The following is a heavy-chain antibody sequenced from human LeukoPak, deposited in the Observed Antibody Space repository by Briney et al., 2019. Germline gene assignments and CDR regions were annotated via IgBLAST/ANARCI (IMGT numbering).Heavy chain of an antibody. D-gene: IGHD3-10*01. J-gene: IGHJ4*02. CDR3: ARDYYGTPPLDY. Sequence: ASVKVSCKASGYTFTSYGFSWVRQAPGQGLEWMGWISAYNGDTNFAQRLQGRLTMTTDTSTGTAYMELRSLRSDDTAVYYCARDYYGTPPLDYWGQGTLVTVSS. V-gene: IGHV1-18*01. CDR1: GYTFTSYG. CDR2: ISAYNGDT.